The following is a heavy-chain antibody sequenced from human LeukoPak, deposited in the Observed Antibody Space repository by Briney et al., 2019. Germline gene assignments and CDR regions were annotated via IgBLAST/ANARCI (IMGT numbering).Heavy chain of an antibody. CDR3: AKDHAGGFDY. CDR1: GFTFSSYG. CDR2: ISYDGSNK. Sequence: PGRSLRLSCAASGFTFSSYGMHWVRQAPGKGLEWVAVISYDGSNKYYADSVKGRFTISRDNSKNTLYLQVNSLRAEDTAVYYCAKDHAGGFDYWGQGTLVTVSS. V-gene: IGHV3-30*18. D-gene: IGHD3-16*01. J-gene: IGHJ4*02.